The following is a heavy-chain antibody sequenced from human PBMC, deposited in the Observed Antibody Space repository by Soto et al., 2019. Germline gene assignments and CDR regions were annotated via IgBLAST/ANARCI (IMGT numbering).Heavy chain of an antibody. CDR1: GFTFSNAW. Sequence: PGGSLRLSCAASGFTFSNAWMNWVRQAPGKGLEWVGRIKSKTDGGTTDYAAPVKGRFTISRDDSKNTLYLQMNSLKTEDTAVYYCTTQTPYCSGGSCYSSQPLDVNYYYGMDVWGQGTTVTVSS. J-gene: IGHJ6*02. CDR2: IKSKTDGGTT. CDR3: TTQTPYCSGGSCYSSQPLDVNYYYGMDV. V-gene: IGHV3-15*07. D-gene: IGHD2-15*01.